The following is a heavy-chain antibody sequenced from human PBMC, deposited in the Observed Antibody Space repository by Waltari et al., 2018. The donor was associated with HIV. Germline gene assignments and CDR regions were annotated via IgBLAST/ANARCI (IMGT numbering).Heavy chain of an antibody. CDR3: ARRPYCSSASCYPSDARGAFDI. CDR1: GGSISTSGYY. J-gene: IGHJ3*02. D-gene: IGHD2-15*01. CDR2: IYYSGIT. V-gene: IGHV4-39*01. Sequence: QLQLQQSGPGLVKPSETLSLICTVSGGSISTSGYYWGWIRQPPGKGLEWIGSIYYSGITYYNPSLKSRVTISADTSRNQCSLWLGSVTAADTAVYYCARRPYCSSASCYPSDARGAFDIWGQGTMVTVSS.